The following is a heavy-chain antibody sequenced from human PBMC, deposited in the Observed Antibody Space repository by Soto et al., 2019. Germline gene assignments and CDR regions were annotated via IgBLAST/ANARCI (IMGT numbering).Heavy chain of an antibody. CDR3: VRGGGGGLFDP. V-gene: IGHV3-11*06. J-gene: IGHJ5*02. Sequence: GGSLRLSCAGSGFTFGDSYMSWIRQAPGKGLEWLSYISPGSRYPAYADSVKGRFTIPRDNAKRSLYLQMMSLTAEDTAIYYCVRGGGGGLFDPWGQGTMVTVSS. CDR1: GFTFGDSY. CDR2: ISPGSRYP. D-gene: IGHD2-15*01.